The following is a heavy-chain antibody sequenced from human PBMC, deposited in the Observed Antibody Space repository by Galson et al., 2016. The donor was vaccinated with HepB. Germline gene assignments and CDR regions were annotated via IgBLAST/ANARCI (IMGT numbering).Heavy chain of an antibody. CDR1: AFTFSSFS. D-gene: IGHD5-12*01. V-gene: IGHV3-21*05. Sequence: SLRLSCAASAFTFSSFSMNWVRQAPGKGPEWLSYISETSSHIYYADSVRGRFTISRDNAKKSLILEMNSLRAEDTATYYCARDVARLASFSGMDLWGQGTTVTVSS. J-gene: IGHJ6*02. CDR3: ARDVARLASFSGMDL. CDR2: ISETSSHI.